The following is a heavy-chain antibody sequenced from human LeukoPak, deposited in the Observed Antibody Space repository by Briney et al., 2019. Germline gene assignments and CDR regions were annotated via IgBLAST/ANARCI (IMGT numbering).Heavy chain of an antibody. Sequence: SETLSLTCTVSGGSISSSSYYWGWIRQPPGKGLEWIGSIYYSGSTYYNPSLKSRVTISVDTSKNQFSLKLSSVTAADTAVYYCARTYYADTFDYWGQGTLVTVSS. J-gene: IGHJ4*02. CDR1: GGSISSSSYY. CDR2: IYYSGST. D-gene: IGHD3-22*01. CDR3: ARTYYADTFDY. V-gene: IGHV4-39*01.